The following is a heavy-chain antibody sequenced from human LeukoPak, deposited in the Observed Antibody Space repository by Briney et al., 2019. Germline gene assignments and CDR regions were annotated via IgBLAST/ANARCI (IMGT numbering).Heavy chain of an antibody. CDR3: ARDPTKYCSGGSCFGDY. CDR1: GGTFSSYA. CDR2: IIPIFGTA. Sequence: GASVKVSCKASGGTFSSYAISWVRQAPGQGLEWMGGIIPIFGTANYAQKFQGRVTITTDESTSTAYMELSSLRSEDTAVYYCARDPTKYCSGGSCFGDYWGQGTLVTVSS. V-gene: IGHV1-69*05. D-gene: IGHD2-15*01. J-gene: IGHJ4*02.